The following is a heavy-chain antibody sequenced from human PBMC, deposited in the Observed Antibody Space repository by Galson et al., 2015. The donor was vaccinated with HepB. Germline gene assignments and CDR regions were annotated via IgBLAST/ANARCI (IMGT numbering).Heavy chain of an antibody. D-gene: IGHD4-17*01. CDR1: GFIVSSNY. J-gene: IGHJ4*02. V-gene: IGHV3-53*01. CDR2: IYSGGST. Sequence: SLRLSCAASGFIVSSNYMSWVRQAPGKGLEWVSVIYSGGSTYYADSVKGRFTISRDNSKNTLYLQMNSLRAEDTAVYYCARDSRTVTTDYWGQGTLVTVSS. CDR3: ARDSRTVTTDY.